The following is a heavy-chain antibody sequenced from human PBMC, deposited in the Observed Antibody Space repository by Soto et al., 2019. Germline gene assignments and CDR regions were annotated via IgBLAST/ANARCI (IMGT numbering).Heavy chain of an antibody. V-gene: IGHV4-34*01. J-gene: IGHJ2*01. Sequence: GKGLEWIGESNHSGSTNYNPSLKSRVTISVDTSKNQFSLKLSSVTAADTAVYYCARDPVFFFQAEDGIRDVRSVSAFLLNRSSDL. CDR3: ARDPVFFFQAEDGIRDVRSVSAFLLNRSSDL. D-gene: IGHD3-10*02. CDR2: SNHSGST.